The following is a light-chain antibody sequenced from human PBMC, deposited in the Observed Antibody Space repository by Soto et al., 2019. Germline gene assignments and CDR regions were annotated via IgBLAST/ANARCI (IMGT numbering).Light chain of an antibody. CDR3: QLWVSSSHHFYA. CDR1: NIGSKS. CDR2: NDR. V-gene: IGLV3-21*02. J-gene: IGLJ1*01. Sequence: SYELTQPPSVSVAPGQTARITCGGDNIGSKSVHWYQQKPGQAPVLVVYNDRDRPPGIPERFSGSNSGNTATLTISRVEAGDEADYYCQLWVSSSHHFYAFGTGTRSPS.